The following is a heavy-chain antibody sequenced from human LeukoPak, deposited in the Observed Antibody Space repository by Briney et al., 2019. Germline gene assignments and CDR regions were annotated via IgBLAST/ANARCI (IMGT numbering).Heavy chain of an antibody. D-gene: IGHD3-22*01. CDR1: GGSISSDY. Sequence: PSETLSLTCTVSGGSISSDYWSWIRQPPGKGLEWIGYIYYSGSTNYNPSLKSRVTISVDTSKNQFSLKLSSVTAADTAVYYCARHGPLYYYDSTGYYDFWGQGTLVSVSS. CDR3: ARHGPLYYYDSTGYYDF. CDR2: IYYSGST. J-gene: IGHJ4*02. V-gene: IGHV4-59*01.